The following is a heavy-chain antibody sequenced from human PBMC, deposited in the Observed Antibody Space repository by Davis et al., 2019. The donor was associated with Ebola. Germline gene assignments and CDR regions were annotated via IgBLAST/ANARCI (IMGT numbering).Heavy chain of an antibody. CDR3: ATTQWLREFDN. J-gene: IGHJ4*02. V-gene: IGHV3-53*05. CDR2: IYDQST. D-gene: IGHD6-19*01. Sequence: SPKLPCAASGFTVSSNHMSWVRQAPGQGLEWVSVIYDQSTAYADSVRGRLIISRDKSNNTLYLEMNSLRVDDTAVYYCATTQWLREFDNWGQGTLVTVSS. CDR1: GFTVSSNH.